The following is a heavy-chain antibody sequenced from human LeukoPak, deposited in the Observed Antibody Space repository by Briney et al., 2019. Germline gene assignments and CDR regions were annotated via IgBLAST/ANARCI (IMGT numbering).Heavy chain of an antibody. V-gene: IGHV3-30-3*01. Sequence: PGRSLRLSCAASGFTFSSYAMHSVRQAPGKGLEWVAVISYDGSNKYYADSVKGRFTISRDNSKNTLYLQMNSLRAEDTAVYYCERVLRGGWKNWFDPWGHGTLVTVSS. J-gene: IGHJ5*02. CDR3: ERVLRGGWKNWFDP. CDR1: GFTFSSYA. CDR2: ISYDGSNK. D-gene: IGHD6-19*01.